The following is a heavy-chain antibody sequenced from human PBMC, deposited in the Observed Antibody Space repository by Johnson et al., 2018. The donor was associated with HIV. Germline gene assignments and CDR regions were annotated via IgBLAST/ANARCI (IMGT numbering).Heavy chain of an antibody. CDR3: ARERDTDMAGDAFDI. J-gene: IGHJ3*02. CDR2: INSDGSST. V-gene: IGHV3-74*01. Sequence: VQSVESGGGFVQSGGSLRLSCAASGFTFSSYWMHWVRQGPGKGLVWVSRINSDGSSTRYADSVKGRFTISRDNAKNTLYLQMNSLRAEDTAVYYCARERDTDMAGDAFDIWGQGTMVTVSS. D-gene: IGHD5-18*01. CDR1: GFTFSSYW.